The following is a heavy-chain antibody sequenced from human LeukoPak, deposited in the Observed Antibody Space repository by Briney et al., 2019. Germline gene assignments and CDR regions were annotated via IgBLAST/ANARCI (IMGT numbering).Heavy chain of an antibody. CDR1: GFTFSSYA. D-gene: IGHD3-22*01. J-gene: IGHJ4*02. Sequence: GGSLRLSCAASGFTFSSYATSWVRQAPGKGLEWVSPISGSGGSTYYADSVKGRFTISRDNSKNTLYLQMNSLRAEDTAVYYCAKESDGYYFTTSDYWGQGTLVTVSS. CDR2: ISGSGGST. V-gene: IGHV3-23*01. CDR3: AKESDGYYFTTSDY.